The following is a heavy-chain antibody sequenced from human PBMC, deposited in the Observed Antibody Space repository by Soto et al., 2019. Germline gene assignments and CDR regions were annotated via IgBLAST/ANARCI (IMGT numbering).Heavy chain of an antibody. D-gene: IGHD3-22*01. CDR3: AKDKGDDYYDSSGYYYFDY. Sequence: GVSLRLSCAASGFTFSSYAMSWVRQAPGKGLEWVSAISGSGGSTYYADSVKGRFTISRDNSKNTLYLQMNSLRAEDTAVYYCAKDKGDDYYDSSGYYYFDYWGQGTLVTVSS. J-gene: IGHJ4*02. V-gene: IGHV3-23*01. CDR2: ISGSGGST. CDR1: GFTFSSYA.